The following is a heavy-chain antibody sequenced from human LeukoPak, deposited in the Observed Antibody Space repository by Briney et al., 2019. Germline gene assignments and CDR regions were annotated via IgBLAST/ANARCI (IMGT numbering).Heavy chain of an antibody. CDR2: ISGSGGTT. V-gene: IGHV3-23*01. CDR3: AKLHNLNCDY. CDR1: GFTFSDYA. J-gene: IGHJ4*02. Sequence: PGGSLRLSCAASGFTFSDYAMSWVRQAPGTGLEWVSTISGSGGTTYYADSVKGRFTISRDNSKNTLYLQMNSLRPGDTAVYYCAKLHNLNCDYWGLGTLATVSS. D-gene: IGHD1-14*01.